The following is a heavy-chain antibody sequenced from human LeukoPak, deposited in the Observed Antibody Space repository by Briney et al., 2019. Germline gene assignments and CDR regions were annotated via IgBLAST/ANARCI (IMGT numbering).Heavy chain of an antibody. CDR1: GFTFSSYV. D-gene: IGHD6-13*01. Sequence: GGSLRLSCSASGFTFSSYVMTWVRQAPGKGLEWVSGISGSGGSTKYADSVKGRFTVSRDNSKNTLYLQMNSLRADDTAVYYCAKSAAAAGTTDWGQGTLVTVSS. V-gene: IGHV3-23*01. CDR2: ISGSGGST. CDR3: AKSAAAAGTTD. J-gene: IGHJ4*02.